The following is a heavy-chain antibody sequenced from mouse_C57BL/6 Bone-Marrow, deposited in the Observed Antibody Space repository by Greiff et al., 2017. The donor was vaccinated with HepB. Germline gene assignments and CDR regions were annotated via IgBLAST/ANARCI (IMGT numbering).Heavy chain of an antibody. CDR2: IYPRSGNT. CDR1: GYTFTSYG. CDR3: AGSHYFDY. D-gene: IGHD1-1*02. V-gene: IGHV1-81*01. J-gene: IGHJ2*01. Sequence: VKLVESGAELARPGASVKLSCKASGYTFTSYGISWVKQRTGQGLEWIGEIYPRSGNTYYNEKFKGKATLTADKSSSTAYMELRSLTSEDSAVYFCAGSHYFDYWGQGTTLTVSS.